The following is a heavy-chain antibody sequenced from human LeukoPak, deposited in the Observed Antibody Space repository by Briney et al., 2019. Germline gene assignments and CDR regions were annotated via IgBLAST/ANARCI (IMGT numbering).Heavy chain of an antibody. J-gene: IGHJ4*02. CDR3: AKTSSRFLEWLSRYYFDY. CDR1: GFTFSRSW. CDR2: ISGSGGST. D-gene: IGHD3-3*01. Sequence: GGSLRLSCVASGFTFSRSWMSWVRRAPGKGLEWVSAISGSGGSTYYADSVKGRFTISRDNSKNTLYLQMNSLRAEDTAVYYCAKTSSRFLEWLSRYYFDYWGQGTLVTVSS. V-gene: IGHV3-23*01.